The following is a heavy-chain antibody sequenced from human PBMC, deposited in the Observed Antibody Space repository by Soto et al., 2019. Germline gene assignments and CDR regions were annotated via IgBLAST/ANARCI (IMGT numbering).Heavy chain of an antibody. Sequence: QITLKESGPPLVKPTQTLTLTCTFSGFSLSTSGVGVGWIRQPPGKALEGRALIYWNDDKRYSPSLKSRLTITKDTSKNQVVLTMTNMDPVDTATYYCAHRRITMVRGVTSNWFDPWGQGTLVTVSS. D-gene: IGHD3-10*01. CDR2: IYWNDDK. CDR3: AHRRITMVRGVTSNWFDP. V-gene: IGHV2-5*01. CDR1: GFSLSTSGVG. J-gene: IGHJ5*02.